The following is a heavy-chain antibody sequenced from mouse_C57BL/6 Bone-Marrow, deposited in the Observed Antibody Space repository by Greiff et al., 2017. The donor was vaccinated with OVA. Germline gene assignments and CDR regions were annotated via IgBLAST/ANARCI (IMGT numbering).Heavy chain of an antibody. V-gene: IGHV1-64*01. CDR2: IHPNSGST. CDR1: GYTFTSYW. J-gene: IGHJ2*01. CDR3: AREISYYYGSRG. D-gene: IGHD1-1*01. Sequence: QVQLQQPGAELVKPGASVKLSCKASGYTFTSYWMHWVKQRPGQGLEWIGMIHPNSGSTNYNEKFKSKATLTVDKSSSTAYMQLSSLTSEDSAVYLCAREISYYYGSRGWGQSTTLTVSS.